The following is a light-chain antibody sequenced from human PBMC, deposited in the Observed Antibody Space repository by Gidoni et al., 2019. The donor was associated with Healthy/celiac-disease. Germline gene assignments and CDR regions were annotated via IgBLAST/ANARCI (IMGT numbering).Light chain of an antibody. CDR1: QSVSSY. V-gene: IGKV3-11*01. CDR2: DAS. Sequence: EIVLTQSPATLSLSPGERATLSCRSSQSVSSYLAWYQQKPGQAPRLLIYDASTRANCIPARFSGSGSGTDFTLTISSLEPEDFAVYYCQQRSNWPPYTFGQGTKLEIK. J-gene: IGKJ2*01. CDR3: QQRSNWPPYT.